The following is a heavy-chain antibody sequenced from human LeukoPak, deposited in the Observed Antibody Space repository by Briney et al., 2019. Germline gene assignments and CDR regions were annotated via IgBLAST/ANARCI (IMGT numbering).Heavy chain of an antibody. CDR3: ARSRLRWYYYYYMDV. D-gene: IGHD4-23*01. V-gene: IGHV4-34*01. Sequence: PSETLSLTCAVYGGSFSGYYWSWIRQPPGKGLEWIGEINHSGSTNYNPSLKSRVTISVDTSKNQFSLKLSSVTAADTAVYYCARSRLRWYYYYYMDVWGKGTTVTVSS. J-gene: IGHJ6*03. CDR1: GGSFSGYY. CDR2: INHSGST.